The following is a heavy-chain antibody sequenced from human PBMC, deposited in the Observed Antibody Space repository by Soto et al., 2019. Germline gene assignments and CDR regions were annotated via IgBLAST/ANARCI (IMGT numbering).Heavy chain of an antibody. D-gene: IGHD3-3*01. CDR1: GFTFSNAW. V-gene: IGHV3-15*01. CDR3: TTGRYDFWSGYYYGMDV. J-gene: IGHJ6*02. CDR2: IKSKTDGGTT. Sequence: GVLRLSCAASGFTFSNAWMSWVRQAPGEGLEWVGRIKSKTDGGTTDYAAPVKGRFTISRDDSKNTLYLQMNSLKTEDTAVYYCTTGRYDFWSGYYYGMDVWGQGTTVTVSS.